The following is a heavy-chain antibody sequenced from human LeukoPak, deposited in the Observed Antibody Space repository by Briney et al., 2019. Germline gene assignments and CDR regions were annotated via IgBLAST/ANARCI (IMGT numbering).Heavy chain of an antibody. CDR2: IIPIFGTA. Sequence: SVKVSCKASGGTFSSYAISWVRQAPGQGLEWMGGIIPIFGTANYAQKFQGRVTITADESTSTAYMELSSLRSEDTAVYYCARGSRALILAPAGSDYWGQGTLVTVSS. CDR1: GGTFSSYA. V-gene: IGHV1-69*13. J-gene: IGHJ4*02. D-gene: IGHD2-15*01. CDR3: ARGSRALILAPAGSDY.